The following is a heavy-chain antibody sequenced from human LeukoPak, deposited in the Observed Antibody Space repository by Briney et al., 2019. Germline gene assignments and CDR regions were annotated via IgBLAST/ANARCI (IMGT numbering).Heavy chain of an antibody. V-gene: IGHV3-7*01. CDR3: ARDAGRKDDY. J-gene: IGHJ4*02. Sequence: GGSLRLSCAASGFTFGNFWMTWVRQAPGKGLEWVANIKHDGSEKYYVDSVKGRFTTSRDNAKNSLYLQMNSLRAEDTAVYYCARDAGRKDDYWGQGTLVTVSS. CDR1: GFTFGNFW. CDR2: IKHDGSEK.